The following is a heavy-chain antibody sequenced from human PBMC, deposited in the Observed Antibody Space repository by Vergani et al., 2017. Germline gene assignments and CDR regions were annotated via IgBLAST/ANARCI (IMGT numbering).Heavy chain of an antibody. CDR2: ISAYNGNT. CDR3: ARDPARNWGENPGPFDY. D-gene: IGHD7-27*01. J-gene: IGHJ4*02. Sequence: QVQLVQSGAEVKKPGASVKVSCKASGYTFTSYGISWVRQAPGQGLEWRGWISAYNGNTNYVQKLQGRVTMTTDTSTSTAYMELRSLRSDDTAVYYCARDPARNWGENPGPFDYWGQGTLVTVSS. V-gene: IGHV1-18*01. CDR1: GYTFTSYG.